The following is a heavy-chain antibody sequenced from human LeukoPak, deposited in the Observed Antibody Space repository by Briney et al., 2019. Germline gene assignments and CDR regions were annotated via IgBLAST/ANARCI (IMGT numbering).Heavy chain of an antibody. D-gene: IGHD5-18*01. CDR2: ISGSGGST. CDR1: GFTFSSYS. Sequence: PGGSLRLSCAASGFTFSSYSMNWVRQAPGKGLEWVSAISGSGGSTYYGDPVRGRFTISRDNSKNTLYLQMNSLRAEDTAVYYCAKEAMVGVHFDYWGQGTLVTVSS. CDR3: AKEAMVGVHFDY. V-gene: IGHV3-23*01. J-gene: IGHJ4*02.